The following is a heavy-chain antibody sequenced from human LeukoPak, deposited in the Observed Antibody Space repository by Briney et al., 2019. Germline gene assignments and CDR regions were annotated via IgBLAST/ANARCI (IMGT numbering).Heavy chain of an antibody. Sequence: SETLSLTCIVSGGSISSYYWSWIRQPPGKGLEWIGYIYYSGSTNYNPSLKSRVTISVDTSKNQFSLKLSSVTAADTAVYYCARVVTEYYFDYWGQGTLVTVSS. CDR2: IYYSGST. CDR3: ARVVTEYYFDY. D-gene: IGHD5-18*01. J-gene: IGHJ4*02. V-gene: IGHV4-59*01. CDR1: GGSISSYY.